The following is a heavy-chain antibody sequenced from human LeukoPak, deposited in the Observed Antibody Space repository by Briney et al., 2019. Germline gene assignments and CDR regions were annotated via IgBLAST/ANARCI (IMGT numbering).Heavy chain of an antibody. V-gene: IGHV4-61*02. CDR3: ARGVTVFGGAPKGALDL. CDR1: GDSLSRGSYY. Sequence: SETLSLTCSVSGDSLSRGSYYWNWIWQPAGKGLEWIGRISASGNTNYNPSLKSRVTLSVDASKNQFSLRLTSVTAADTAVYFCARGVTVFGGAPKGALDLWGRGTMVTVSS. CDR2: ISASGNT. D-gene: IGHD3-3*01. J-gene: IGHJ3*01.